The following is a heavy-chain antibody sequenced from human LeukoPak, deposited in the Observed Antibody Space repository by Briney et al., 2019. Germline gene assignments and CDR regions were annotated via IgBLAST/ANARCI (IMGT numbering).Heavy chain of an antibody. CDR2: IYYSGST. J-gene: IGHJ4*02. CDR3: ARVDYGSSGYFDY. V-gene: IGHV4-59*01. CDR1: GGSFSSYY. D-gene: IGHD3-22*01. Sequence: PSETLSLTCTVSGGSFSSYYWSWIRQPPGKGLVWIGYIYYSGSTNYNPSLKSRVTMSIDTSKNQFSLKVTSVTAADTAVYYCARVDYGSSGYFDYRGQGTPVTVSS.